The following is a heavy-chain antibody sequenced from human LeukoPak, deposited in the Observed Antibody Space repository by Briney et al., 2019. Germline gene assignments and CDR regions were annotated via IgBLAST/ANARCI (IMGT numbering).Heavy chain of an antibody. V-gene: IGHV3-69-1*01. CDR1: GFTFSNYI. Sequence: GGSLRLSRAASGFTFSNYIMNWVRQAPGKGLEWVSSIDSSSDIYYSDSVKCRFTISRDNAKTSLDLQMNSLRAEDTAIYYCARGPLMTYCTGASCHHLGYWGQGTLVTVSS. CDR3: ARGPLMTYCTGASCHHLGY. J-gene: IGHJ4*02. D-gene: IGHD2-8*02. CDR2: IDSSSDI.